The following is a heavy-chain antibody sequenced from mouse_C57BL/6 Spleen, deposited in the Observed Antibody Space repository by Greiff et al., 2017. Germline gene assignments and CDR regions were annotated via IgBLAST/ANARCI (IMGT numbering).Heavy chain of an antibody. CDR1: GYSITSYY. CDR2: ISYSGST. Sequence: EVQLVESGPGLAKPSQTLSLTCSVTGYSITSYYWNWIRKFPGNKLEYMGYISYSGSTYYNPSLKSRISITRDTSKNQYYLQLNSVTTEDTATDYCERGDYASYAMDYWGQGTSVTVSS. CDR3: ERGDYASYAMDY. D-gene: IGHD2-4*01. J-gene: IGHJ4*01. V-gene: IGHV3-8*01.